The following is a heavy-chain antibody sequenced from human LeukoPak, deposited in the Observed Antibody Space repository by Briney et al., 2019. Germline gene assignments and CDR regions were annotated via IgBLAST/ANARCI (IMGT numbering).Heavy chain of an antibody. CDR2: ISYDGSNK. Sequence: PGGSLRLSCAASGFTFSSYAMHWVRQAPGKGLEWVAVISYDGSNKYYADSVKGRFTISRDNSKNTLYLQMNSLRAEDTAVYYCASRYSSSSGLDYWGQGTLVTVSS. CDR3: ASRYSSSSGLDY. J-gene: IGHJ4*02. CDR1: GFTFSSYA. V-gene: IGHV3-30*04. D-gene: IGHD6-6*01.